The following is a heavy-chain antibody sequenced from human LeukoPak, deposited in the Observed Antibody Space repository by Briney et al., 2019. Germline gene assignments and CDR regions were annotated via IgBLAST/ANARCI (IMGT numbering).Heavy chain of an antibody. Sequence: PSETLSLTCTVSGGSISSSSYYWGWIRQPPGKGLEWIGSIYYSGSTYYNPSLKSRVTISVDTSKNQFSLKLSSVTAADTAVYYCARRMGIYSYGQAWFDPWGQGTLATVSS. CDR2: IYYSGST. V-gene: IGHV4-39*07. J-gene: IGHJ5*02. CDR1: GGSISSSSYY. D-gene: IGHD5-18*01. CDR3: ARRMGIYSYGQAWFDP.